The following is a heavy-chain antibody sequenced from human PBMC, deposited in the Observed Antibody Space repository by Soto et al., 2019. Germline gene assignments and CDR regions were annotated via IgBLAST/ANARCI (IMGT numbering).Heavy chain of an antibody. CDR1: GFTFSSYW. CDR3: AKGRGSSYGHPLDC. V-gene: IGHV3-7*03. D-gene: IGHD5-18*01. J-gene: IGHJ4*02. CDR2: IKQDGSEK. Sequence: GGSLRLSCAASGFTFSSYWMSWVRQAPGKGLEWVANIKQDGSEKYYVDSVKGRFTISRDNAKSTVYLQMNSLRDEDTAVYYCAKGRGSSYGHPLDCWGQGILVTVSS.